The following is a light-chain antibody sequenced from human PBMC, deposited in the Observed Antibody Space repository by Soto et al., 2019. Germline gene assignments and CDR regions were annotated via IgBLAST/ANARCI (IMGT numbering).Light chain of an antibody. Sequence: EIVMTQSPATLSVSPGERATLSCRASQSISSNLAWYQQKPGQAPRLLIYGESTRATGIQARFSGSGSGTXXXXXXXXXXXXXXXXYYCQQYNXWPPWTFGQGTKVEIK. J-gene: IGKJ1*01. CDR1: QSISSN. CDR2: GES. V-gene: IGKV3D-15*01. CDR3: QQYNXWPPWT.